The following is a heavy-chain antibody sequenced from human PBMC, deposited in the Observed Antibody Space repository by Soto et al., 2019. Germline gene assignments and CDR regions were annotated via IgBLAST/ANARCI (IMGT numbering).Heavy chain of an antibody. D-gene: IGHD4-17*01. J-gene: IGHJ2*01. CDR1: GFTVSDNY. CDR2: IYSGGNT. CDR3: ARAAVTTRYWYFVL. V-gene: IGHV3-66*01. Sequence: EVQLVESRGGLVQPGGSLRLSCAVSGFTVSDNYMSWVRQAPGRGLAWVSVIYSGGNTYYADSVKGRFTISRDNSKNTQYLQMNSLRDDDTAMYYCARAAVTTRYWYFVLWGRGTLVTVSS.